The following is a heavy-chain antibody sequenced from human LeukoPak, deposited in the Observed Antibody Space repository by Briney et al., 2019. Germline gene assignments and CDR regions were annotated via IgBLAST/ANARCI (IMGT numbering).Heavy chain of an antibody. Sequence: PGRSLRLPCAAPGFLFTNYGMHWVRHAPAKGLCWVAAMWYDGSYEYYAASVQGRFTISRDNRKNSLYLQMNSLRAEDTAGYYCARGPLQGLVVVPATDYYYMDVWGKGTTVSVSS. J-gene: IGHJ6*03. CDR1: GFLFTNYG. D-gene: IGHD2-15*01. CDR3: ARGPLQGLVVVPATDYYYMDV. CDR2: MWYDGSYE. V-gene: IGHV3-33*01.